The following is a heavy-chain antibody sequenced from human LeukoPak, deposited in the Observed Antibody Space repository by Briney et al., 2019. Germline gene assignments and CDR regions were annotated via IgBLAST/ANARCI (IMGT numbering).Heavy chain of an antibody. J-gene: IGHJ4*02. CDR3: ATSSTSRRFNDY. CDR1: GFIFSSYA. V-gene: IGHV3-23*01. D-gene: IGHD2-2*01. Sequence: QAEGSLRLSCAASGFIFSSYAMSWVRQAPGKGLEWVSAISGSGGSTYYADSVKGRFTISRDNSKNTLYLQMNSLRAEDTAVYYCATSSTSRRFNDYWGQGTLVTVSS. CDR2: ISGSGGST.